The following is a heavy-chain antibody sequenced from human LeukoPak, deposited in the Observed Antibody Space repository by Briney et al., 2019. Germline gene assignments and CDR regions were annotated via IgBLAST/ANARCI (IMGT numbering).Heavy chain of an antibody. D-gene: IGHD3-22*01. Sequence: GESLKISCKGSGYRFNAYWIAWVRQMPGKGLEWMVIIYPDDSDTRYSPSFQGQVTISADKSVRTAYLQWSSLKASDNAMYYCARPNITSYYDSRGYDAFDVWGQGTMVTVSS. J-gene: IGHJ3*01. CDR3: ARPNITSYYDSRGYDAFDV. CDR2: IYPDDSDT. CDR1: GYRFNAYW. V-gene: IGHV5-51*01.